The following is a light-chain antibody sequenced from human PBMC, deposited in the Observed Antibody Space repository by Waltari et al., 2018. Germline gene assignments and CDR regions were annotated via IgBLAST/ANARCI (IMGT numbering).Light chain of an antibody. CDR2: DVS. J-gene: IGLJ2*01. Sequence: QSALTQPRSVSGSPGQSVTISCTGTRSDVGGYNSVPWSQQHPGKAPKLMIYDVSKRPAGVPDRFSGSKSGNTASLTISGLQAEDEADYYCCSYAGSYTVFGGGTKLTVL. CDR1: RSDVGGYNS. CDR3: CSYAGSYTV. V-gene: IGLV2-11*01.